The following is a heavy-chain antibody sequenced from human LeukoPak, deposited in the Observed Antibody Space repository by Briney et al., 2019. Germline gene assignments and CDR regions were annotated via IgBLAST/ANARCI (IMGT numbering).Heavy chain of an antibody. Sequence: QPGGSLRLSCAASGFTFSSYAMHWVRQAPGKGLEWVAVISYDGSNKYYADSVKDRFTISRDNSKNTLYLQMNSLRAEDTAVYYCAKYSRGWCGGDCGAFDIWGQGTMVTVSS. CDR3: AKYSRGWCGGDCGAFDI. CDR2: ISYDGSNK. V-gene: IGHV3-30*04. J-gene: IGHJ3*02. D-gene: IGHD2-21*02. CDR1: GFTFSSYA.